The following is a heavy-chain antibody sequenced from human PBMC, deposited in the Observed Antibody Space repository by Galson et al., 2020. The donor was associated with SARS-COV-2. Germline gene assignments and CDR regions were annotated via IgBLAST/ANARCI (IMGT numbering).Heavy chain of an antibody. J-gene: IGHJ3*02. D-gene: IGHD6-19*01. Sequence: SQTLSLTCAISGDSVSSNSAAWNWIRQSPSRGLEWLGRTYYRSQWSTDYAVSVKSRITINPDTSKNQFSLQLNSVTPEDTAIYYCAGRVAGSGSLHIWGQGTMVIVAA. CDR3: AGRVAGSGSLHI. CDR1: GDSVSSNSAA. CDR2: TYYRSQWST. V-gene: IGHV6-1*01.